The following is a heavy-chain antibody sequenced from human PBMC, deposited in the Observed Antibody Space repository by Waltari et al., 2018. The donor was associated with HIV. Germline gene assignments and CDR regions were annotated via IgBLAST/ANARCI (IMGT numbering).Heavy chain of an antibody. CDR2: IDGSGRTI. Sequence: QVQLVESGGGLVKPGGSLRLSCAASGFTFSEYYMSWIRQAPGKGLEWVSYIDGSGRTIYYADSVKGRFTISRDNARNSLYLQMNSLRAEDTAVYYCASSRYSSSLFDPWGQGTLVTVSS. CDR3: ASSRYSSSLFDP. V-gene: IGHV3-11*01. J-gene: IGHJ5*02. D-gene: IGHD6-13*01. CDR1: GFTFSEYY.